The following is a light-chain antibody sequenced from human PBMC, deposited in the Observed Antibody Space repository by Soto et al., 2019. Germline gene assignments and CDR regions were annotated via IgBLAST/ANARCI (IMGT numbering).Light chain of an antibody. CDR3: QQYGSSPWT. J-gene: IGKJ1*01. CDR1: QSVSSSY. CDR2: GAS. Sequence: EIVLTQSRGTLSLSPGERATLSCRASQSVSSSYLAWYQQKPGQAPRLLIYGASSRATGIPDRFSGSESGTDFTLTISRLEPEDFAVYYCQQYGSSPWTFGQGTKVDIK. V-gene: IGKV3-20*01.